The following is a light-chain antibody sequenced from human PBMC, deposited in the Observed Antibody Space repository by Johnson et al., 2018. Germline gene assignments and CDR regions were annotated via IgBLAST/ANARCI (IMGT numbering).Light chain of an antibody. Sequence: GSSSNIGNNYVSWYQQLPGTAPKLLIYENNKRPSGIPDRSSGSKSGTSATLGITGLQTGDEADYYCGTWDSSLSAGNVFGTGPKVTVL. CDR2: ENN. CDR1: SSNIGNNY. J-gene: IGLJ1*01. CDR3: GTWDSSLSAGNV. V-gene: IGLV1-51*02.